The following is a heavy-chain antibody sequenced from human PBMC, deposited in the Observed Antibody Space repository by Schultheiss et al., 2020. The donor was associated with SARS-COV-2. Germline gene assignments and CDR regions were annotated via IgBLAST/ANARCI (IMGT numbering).Heavy chain of an antibody. Sequence: GESLKISCAASGFTFSSYGMHWVRQAPGKGLEWVAVISYDGSNKYYADSVKGRFTISRDNAKNSLYLQMNSLRAEDTALYYCAKADRIAVALGDYYGMDVWGQGTTVTVSS. CDR3: AKADRIAVALGDYYGMDV. D-gene: IGHD6-19*01. J-gene: IGHJ6*02. CDR1: GFTFSSYG. CDR2: ISYDGSNK. V-gene: IGHV3-30*18.